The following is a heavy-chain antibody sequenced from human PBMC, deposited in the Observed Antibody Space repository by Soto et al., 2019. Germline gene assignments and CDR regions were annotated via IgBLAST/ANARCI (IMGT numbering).Heavy chain of an antibody. CDR2: IYSGGST. Sequence: PGGSLRLSCAASGFTVSSNYMSWVRQAPGKGLEWVSVIYSGGSTYYADSVKGRFTISRDNSKNTLYLQMNSLRAEDTAVYYCARVGGGRIYYYYGMDVWGQGTTVTVSS. V-gene: IGHV3-53*01. D-gene: IGHD3-16*01. CDR1: GFTVSSNY. J-gene: IGHJ6*02. CDR3: ARVGGGRIYYYYGMDV.